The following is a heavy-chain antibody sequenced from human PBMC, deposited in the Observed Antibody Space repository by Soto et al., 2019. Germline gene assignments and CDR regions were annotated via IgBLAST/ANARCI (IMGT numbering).Heavy chain of an antibody. CDR2: INHSGST. J-gene: IGHJ4*02. D-gene: IGHD3-3*01. Sequence: QVHLQQWGAGLLKSSETLSLTCAVYGGSFSGYYWSWIRQPPGKGLEWIGEINHSGSTNYNPSLKSRVTISVDTSKNQFSLNLTSMTAADTAVYYCARGSVDYNFWSGYYSRFYYFDFWGQGTLVTVSS. CDR3: ARGSVDYNFWSGYYSRFYYFDF. V-gene: IGHV4-34*01. CDR1: GGSFSGYY.